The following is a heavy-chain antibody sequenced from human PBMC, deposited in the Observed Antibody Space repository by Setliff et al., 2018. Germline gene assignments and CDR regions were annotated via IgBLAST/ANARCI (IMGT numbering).Heavy chain of an antibody. Sequence: SETLSLTCTVSGASVRTYYWTWIRQPPGKGLEWIGNIYGMGETKYHPSLKSRVTISLDKTKNAFSLRLTSVTAADTGVYFCARSVDPDVWGKGPRSPSPQ. CDR3: ARSVDPDV. CDR2: IYGMGET. V-gene: IGHV4-4*08. J-gene: IGHJ6*01. CDR1: GASVRTYY.